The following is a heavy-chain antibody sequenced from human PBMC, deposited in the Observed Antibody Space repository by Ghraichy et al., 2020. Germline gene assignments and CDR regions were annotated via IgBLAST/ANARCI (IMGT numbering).Heavy chain of an antibody. CDR2: IRYDGVNK. Sequence: GGSLRLSCAASGFTFSTYGMHWVRQAPGKGLEWVTFIRYDGVNKYYADSVKGRFTVSRDNSKNTLYLQMNSLSTEDTAVYYCARDQVDGEEDYWGQGTLVTVSS. CDR3: ARDQVDGEEDY. J-gene: IGHJ4*02. V-gene: IGHV3-30*02. D-gene: IGHD5-12*01. CDR1: GFTFSTYG.